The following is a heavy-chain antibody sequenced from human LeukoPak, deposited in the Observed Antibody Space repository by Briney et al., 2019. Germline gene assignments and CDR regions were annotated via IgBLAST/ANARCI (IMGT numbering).Heavy chain of an antibody. V-gene: IGHV3-30-3*01. CDR3: ARVNSNNFDY. CDR2: ISYHGSNE. J-gene: IGHJ4*02. Sequence: GGSLRLSCAASGFTFSTFAMHWVRQAPGKGLEWVAVISYHGSNEYYADSVKGRFTISRDYSKNTLYLQMNSLRVEDTAVYYCARVNSNNFDYWGQGTLVTVSS. D-gene: IGHD1/OR15-1a*01. CDR1: GFTFSTFA.